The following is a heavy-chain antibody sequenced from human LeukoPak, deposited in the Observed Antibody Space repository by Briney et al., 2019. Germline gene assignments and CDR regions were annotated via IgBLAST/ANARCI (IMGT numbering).Heavy chain of an antibody. CDR3: ARSAVAGNSIFDY. V-gene: IGHV1-69*13. Sequence: SVKVSCKASGGTFSNYAISWVRQAPGQGLEWMGGIIPIFGTANYAQKFQGRVTITADESTSTAYMELSSLRSEDTAVYYCARSAVAGNSIFDYWGQGTLVTVSS. D-gene: IGHD6-19*01. CDR2: IIPIFGTA. J-gene: IGHJ4*02. CDR1: GGTFSNYA.